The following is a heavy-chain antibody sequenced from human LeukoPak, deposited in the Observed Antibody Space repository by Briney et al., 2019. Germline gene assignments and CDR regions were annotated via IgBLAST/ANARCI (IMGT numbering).Heavy chain of an antibody. CDR1: GGTFSSYA. CDR3: ARDWNRPSSSWYGKGTFDY. V-gene: IGHV1-2*02. CDR2: INPNSGGT. Sequence: ASVKVSCKASGGTFSSYAISWVRQAPGQGLEWMGGINPNSGGTNYAQKFQGRVTMTRDTSISTAYMELSRLRSDDTAVYYCARDWNRPSSSWYGKGTFDYWGQGTLVTVSS. J-gene: IGHJ4*02. D-gene: IGHD6-13*01.